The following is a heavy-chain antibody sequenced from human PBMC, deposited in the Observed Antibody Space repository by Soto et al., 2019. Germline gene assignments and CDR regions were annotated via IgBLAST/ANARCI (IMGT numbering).Heavy chain of an antibody. Sequence: PSETLSLTCNVSGGSVSSGSYFWSWIRQPPGKGLEWIGYIYNSGNTKYNPPLKSRVTISVDTSKNQFSLKLSSVTAADTAVYYCARDKGGDYDILTGYSANWFDPWGQGTLVTVSS. CDR3: ARDKGGDYDILTGYSANWFDP. J-gene: IGHJ5*02. D-gene: IGHD3-9*01. V-gene: IGHV4-61*01. CDR2: IYNSGNT. CDR1: GGSVSSGSYF.